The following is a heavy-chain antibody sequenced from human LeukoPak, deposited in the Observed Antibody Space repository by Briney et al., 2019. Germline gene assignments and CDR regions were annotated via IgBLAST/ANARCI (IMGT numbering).Heavy chain of an antibody. D-gene: IGHD6-19*01. Sequence: PGGSLRLSCAASGFTFSSNGMNWVRQAPGKGLEWVSYISATGGTIYYADSVKGRFTISRDNAKNSLYLQMNSLRAEDTAVYYCAREPSGIAVAGTGYWGQGTLVTVSS. CDR2: ISATGGTI. V-gene: IGHV3-48*04. CDR3: AREPSGIAVAGTGY. J-gene: IGHJ4*02. CDR1: GFTFSSNG.